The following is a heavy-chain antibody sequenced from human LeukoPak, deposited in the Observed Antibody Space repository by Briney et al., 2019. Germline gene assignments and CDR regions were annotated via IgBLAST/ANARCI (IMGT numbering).Heavy chain of an antibody. J-gene: IGHJ6*03. V-gene: IGHV3-30*04. CDR1: GFTFSHYG. CDR2: ISSDGSEK. CDR3: AREGHYDILTGYSPVEYYFYYMDV. Sequence: PGGSLRLSCAASGFTFSHYGIHWVRQTPGKGLEWVAAISSDGSEKHYADSVKGRFTISRDNSKSTLYLQMNSLRAEDTALYYCAREGHYDILTGYSPVEYYFYYMDVWGKGTTVTVSS. D-gene: IGHD3-9*01.